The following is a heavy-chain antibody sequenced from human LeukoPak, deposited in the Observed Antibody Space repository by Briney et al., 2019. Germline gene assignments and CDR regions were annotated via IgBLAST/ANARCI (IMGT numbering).Heavy chain of an antibody. Sequence: QPGGSLRLSCAGSGFTFGSYWMTWVRQAPGKGLEWVANVKKDESAKYYVDSVKGRFTISRDNAKNSLYLEMNSLRDEDTAVYYCARWGYDSATTWYYFDLWGQGTLVTVSS. D-gene: IGHD3-16*01. CDR3: ARWGYDSATTWYYFDL. V-gene: IGHV3-7*01. CDR2: VKKDESAK. CDR1: GFTFGSYW. J-gene: IGHJ4*02.